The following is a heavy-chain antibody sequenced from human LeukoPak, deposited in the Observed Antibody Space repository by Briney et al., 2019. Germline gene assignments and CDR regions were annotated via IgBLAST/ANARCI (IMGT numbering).Heavy chain of an antibody. CDR2: IWYDGSYK. CDR1: RFTFSSYG. V-gene: IGHV3-33*06. J-gene: IGHJ4*02. D-gene: IGHD3-10*01. Sequence: GGSLRLSCAASRFTFSSYGMHWVRQAPGKGLEWVAVIWYDGSYKYYADSVKGRFTISRDNSKNTLYLQMNSLRAEDTAVYYCAKDRGYYGSGGDYWGQGTLVTVSS. CDR3: AKDRGYYGSGGDY.